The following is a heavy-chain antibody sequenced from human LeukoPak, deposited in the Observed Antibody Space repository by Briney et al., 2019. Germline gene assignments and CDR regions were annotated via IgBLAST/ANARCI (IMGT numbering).Heavy chain of an antibody. Sequence: HSGGSLRLSCAASGFTFSTFAMSWVRQAPGKGLEWVSTISGSGTSTYFADSVKGRFTISRDNAKNSLYLQMNSLRAEDTAVYYCARGAYSSGSKGLDYWGQGTLVTVSS. J-gene: IGHJ4*02. CDR1: GFTFSTFA. CDR3: ARGAYSSGSKGLDY. D-gene: IGHD6-19*01. V-gene: IGHV3-23*01. CDR2: ISGSGTST.